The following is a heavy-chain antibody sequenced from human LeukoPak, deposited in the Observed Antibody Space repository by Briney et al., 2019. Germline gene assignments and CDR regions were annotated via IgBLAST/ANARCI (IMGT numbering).Heavy chain of an antibody. V-gene: IGHV3-15*01. CDR2: VKSKNDGGTT. CDR1: GFTFSTTW. Sequence: GGSLRLSCAASGFTFSTTWMTCVRQAPGKGLEWVGRVKSKNDGGTTDFAAPVKGRFTISRDDSKNTVYLQMNSLKTEDTAVYYCTTVSATGTPFLWGQGTLVTVSS. CDR3: TTVSATGTPFL. J-gene: IGHJ4*02. D-gene: IGHD1-1*01.